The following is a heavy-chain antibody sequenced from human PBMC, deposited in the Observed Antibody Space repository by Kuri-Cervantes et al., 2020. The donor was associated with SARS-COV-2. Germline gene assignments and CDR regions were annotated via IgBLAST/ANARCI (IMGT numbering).Heavy chain of an antibody. V-gene: IGHV4-34*01. CDR1: GGSFSGYY. Sequence: SETLSLTCAVYGGSFSGYYWSWIRQPPGKGLEWIGEINHSGSTYYNPSLKSRVTISVDTSKNQFSLKLSSVTAADTAVYYCARGRSPGYWGQGTLVTVSS. CDR3: ARGRSPGY. CDR2: INHSGST. J-gene: IGHJ4*02.